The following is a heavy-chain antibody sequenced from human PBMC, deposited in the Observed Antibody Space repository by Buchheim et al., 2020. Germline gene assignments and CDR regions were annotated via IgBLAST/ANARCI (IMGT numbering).Heavy chain of an antibody. D-gene: IGHD6-19*01. Sequence: EVQLVESGGGLVKPGGSLRLSCAASGFTFSNAWMSWVRQAPGKGLEWGGRIKSKTDGGTTDYAAPVKGRFTISRDDSKNTLYLQMNSLKTEDTAVYYCTTGVAVAGTWDDYWGQGTL. J-gene: IGHJ4*02. CDR3: TTGVAVAGTWDDY. CDR1: GFTFSNAW. CDR2: IKSKTDGGTT. V-gene: IGHV3-15*01.